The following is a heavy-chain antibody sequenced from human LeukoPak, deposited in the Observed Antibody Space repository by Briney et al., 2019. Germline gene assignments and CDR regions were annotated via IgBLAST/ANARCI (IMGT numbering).Heavy chain of an antibody. V-gene: IGHV1-8*01. CDR3: ARDQGQWNYNYYMDV. D-gene: IGHD6-19*01. Sequence: ASVKVSCKASGYTFTSYDINWVRQAPGQGLEWMGWMNPNSGNTGYAQKFQGRVTMTTDTSTNTAYMVLRSLRSDDTAVYYCARDQGQWNYNYYMDVWGEGTTVTISS. CDR1: GYTFTSYD. J-gene: IGHJ6*03. CDR2: MNPNSGNT.